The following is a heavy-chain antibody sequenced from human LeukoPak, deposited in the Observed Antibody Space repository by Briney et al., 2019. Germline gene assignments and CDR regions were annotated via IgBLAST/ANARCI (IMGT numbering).Heavy chain of an antibody. D-gene: IGHD3-22*01. J-gene: IGHJ3*02. Sequence: SETLSLTGTVSGGSISSSSYYWGWILQPPGKGLEWIGSIYYSGSTYYNPSLKSRVTISVDTSKNQFSLKLSSVTAADTAVYYCARADSSGYYPGAFDIWGQGTMVTVSS. CDR3: ARADSSGYYPGAFDI. CDR1: GGSISSSSYY. V-gene: IGHV4-39*07. CDR2: IYYSGST.